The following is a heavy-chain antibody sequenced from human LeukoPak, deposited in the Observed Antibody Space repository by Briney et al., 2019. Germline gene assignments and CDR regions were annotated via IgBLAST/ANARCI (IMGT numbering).Heavy chain of an antibody. CDR3: ATVGDNGGYYPFDY. CDR2: IYYSGNT. V-gene: IGHV4-39*01. D-gene: IGHD4-17*01. J-gene: IGHJ4*02. Sequence: NASETLSLTCTVPGGPISRSNFFWGWIRQPPGKGLEWIGSIYYSGNTYYNPSLKSRLTIAVDTSRNQFSLKMSSVTAADTAVYYCATVGDNGGYYPFDYWGQGTLVTVSS. CDR1: GGPISRSNFF.